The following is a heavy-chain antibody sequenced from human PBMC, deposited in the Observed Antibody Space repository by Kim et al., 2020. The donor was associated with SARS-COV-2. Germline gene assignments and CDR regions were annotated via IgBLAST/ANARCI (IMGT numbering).Heavy chain of an antibody. J-gene: IGHJ5*01. CDR1: GGSVSSGSYY. CDR2: IYYSGST. D-gene: IGHD3-3*01. V-gene: IGHV4-61*01. CDR3: ARDRGYDFWSGYPNWF. Sequence: SETLSLTCTVSGGSVSSGSYYWSWIRQPPGKGLEWIGYIYYSGSTNYNPSLKSRVTISVDTSKNQFSLKLSSVTAADTAVYYCARDRGYDFWSGYPNWF.